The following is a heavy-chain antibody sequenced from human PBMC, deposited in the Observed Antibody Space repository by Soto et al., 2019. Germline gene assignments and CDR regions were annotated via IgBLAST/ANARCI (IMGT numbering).Heavy chain of an antibody. J-gene: IGHJ6*02. D-gene: IGHD1-7*01. V-gene: IGHV3-74*01. Sequence: PGGSLRLSCAASGFTFSSYWMHWVRQAPGKGLVWVSRSNSDGSSTSYADSVKGRFTISRDNAKNTVYLQMNSLRAEDTAVYYCARVSGTTVGLGYYYYGMDVWGQGTTVTVSS. CDR2: SNSDGSST. CDR1: GFTFSSYW. CDR3: ARVSGTTVGLGYYYYGMDV.